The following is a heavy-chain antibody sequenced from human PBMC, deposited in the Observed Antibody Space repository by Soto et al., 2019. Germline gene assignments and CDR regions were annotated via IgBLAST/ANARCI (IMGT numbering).Heavy chain of an antibody. V-gene: IGHV5-51*01. Sequence: GDSLKISCKSSGYTFSDYLIGWVRQMPGKGLEWMGIIYPGDSDTRYSPSFQGQVTISSDESSTTAYLQWSSLKASDSAIYYCARGGIVGSTRNYFDYWGQGTLVTVSS. D-gene: IGHD1-26*01. CDR1: GYTFSDYL. CDR3: ARGGIVGSTRNYFDY. CDR2: IYPGDSDT. J-gene: IGHJ4*02.